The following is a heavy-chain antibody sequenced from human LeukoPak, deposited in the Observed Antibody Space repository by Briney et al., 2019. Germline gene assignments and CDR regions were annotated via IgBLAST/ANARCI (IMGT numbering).Heavy chain of an antibody. CDR1: GGSFSGYY. Sequence: SETLSLTCAVYGGSFSGYYWSWIRQPPGKGLEWIGEINHSGSTNYNPSLKSRVTISVDTSKNQFSLKLSSVTAADTAVYYCARVPYCGGDCYSSGIYYAFDIWGQGTMVTVSS. D-gene: IGHD2-21*02. CDR3: ARVPYCGGDCYSSGIYYAFDI. CDR2: INHSGST. J-gene: IGHJ3*02. V-gene: IGHV4-34*01.